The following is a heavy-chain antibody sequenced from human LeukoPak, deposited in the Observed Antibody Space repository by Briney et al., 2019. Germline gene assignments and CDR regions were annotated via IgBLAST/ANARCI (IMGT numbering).Heavy chain of an antibody. V-gene: IGHV1-24*01. CDR3: ARRGKGLGYYMDV. J-gene: IGHJ6*03. CDR1: GYTLTELS. D-gene: IGHD3-16*01. Sequence: GASVKVSCKVSGYTLTELSMHWVRQAPGKGLEWMGGFDPEDGETIYAQKFQGRVTMTGNTSISTAYMELSSLTSEDTAVYYCARRGKGLGYYMDVWGKGTTVTVSS. CDR2: FDPEDGET.